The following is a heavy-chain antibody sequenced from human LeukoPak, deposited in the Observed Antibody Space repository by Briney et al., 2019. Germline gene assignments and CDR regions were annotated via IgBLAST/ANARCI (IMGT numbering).Heavy chain of an antibody. V-gene: IGHV3-13*04. Sequence: PGGSLRLTCAASGFTFSDYEMHWVRQVIGEGLEWVSAIGTAGNTFYADSVKGRFTISRDNSKNTLYLQMNSLRAEDTAVYYCAKAEGRYYGSGRYWGQGTLVTVSS. J-gene: IGHJ4*02. CDR1: GFTFSDYE. CDR2: IGTAGNT. D-gene: IGHD3-10*01. CDR3: AKAEGRYYGSGRY.